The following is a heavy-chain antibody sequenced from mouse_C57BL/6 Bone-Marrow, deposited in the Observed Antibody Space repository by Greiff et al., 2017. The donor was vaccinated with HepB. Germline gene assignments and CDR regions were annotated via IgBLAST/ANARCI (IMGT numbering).Heavy chain of an antibody. J-gene: IGHJ4*01. CDR1: GYTFTSYW. CDR2: IDPSDSYT. Sequence: QVQLQQPGAELVRPGTSVKLSCKASGYTFTSYWMHWVKQRPGQGLEWIGVIDPSDSYTNYNQKFKGKATLTVDTSSSTAYMQLSSLTSEDSAVYYCARMSSSMDYWGQGTSVTVSS. CDR3: ARMSSSMDY. V-gene: IGHV1-59*01. D-gene: IGHD6-1*01.